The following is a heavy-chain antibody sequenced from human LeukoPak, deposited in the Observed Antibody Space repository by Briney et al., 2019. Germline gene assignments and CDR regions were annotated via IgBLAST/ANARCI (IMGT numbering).Heavy chain of an antibody. CDR3: ARGIVDTAMVVPYYFDY. V-gene: IGHV1-2*02. CDR1: GYTFTGYY. J-gene: IGHJ4*02. CDR2: INPNSGGT. D-gene: IGHD5-18*01. Sequence: ASVKVSCKASGYTFTGYYMHWVRQAPGQGLEWMGWINPNSGGTNYAQKFQGRVTMTRDTSISTAYMELSWLRSDDTAVYYCARGIVDTAMVVPYYFDYWGQGTLVTVSS.